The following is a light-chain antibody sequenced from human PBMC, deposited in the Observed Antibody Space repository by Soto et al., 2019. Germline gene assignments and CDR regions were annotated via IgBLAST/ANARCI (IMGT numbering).Light chain of an antibody. CDR3: HSYDSSLSGYV. V-gene: IGLV1-40*01. CDR2: ENN. Sequence: QAVVTQPPSVSAAPGQRVTISCTGSSSNIGAGYEAHWYQQVPGTAPKLLIYENNNRPSGVPDRFSGSKSGTSASLAITGLQAEDEAEYYCHSYDSSLSGYVFGTGTKLTVL. J-gene: IGLJ1*01. CDR1: SSNIGAGYE.